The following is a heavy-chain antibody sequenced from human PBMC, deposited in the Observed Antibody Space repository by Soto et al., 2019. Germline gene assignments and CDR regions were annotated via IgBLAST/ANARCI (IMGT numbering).Heavy chain of an antibody. CDR1: DGSVSVYS. CDR2: IYASGSP. J-gene: IGHJ4*02. V-gene: IGHV4-59*02. Sequence: SETLSLTCPISDGSVSVYSWAWIRQSTGPGQEWIGYIYASGSPYSNHSLRGRVTLSADTSKKQIPLQWTSPAAEATAVYYGARGVGSSPPQYWGRGTLVAV. D-gene: IGHD1-26*01. CDR3: ARGVGSSPPQY.